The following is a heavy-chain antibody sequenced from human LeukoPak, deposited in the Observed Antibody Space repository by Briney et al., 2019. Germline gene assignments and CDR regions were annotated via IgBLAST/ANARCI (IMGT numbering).Heavy chain of an antibody. V-gene: IGHV3-11*04. J-gene: IGHJ2*01. D-gene: IGHD3-3*01. CDR1: GFTFSDYY. CDR3: ASFIFGSNWYFDL. Sequence: GGSLRLSCAASGFTFSDYYMSWVRQAPGQGLEWVSHISSGGSTIYYADSVKGRFTISRDNAKNSLFLQMNSLRAEDTAVCYCASFIFGSNWYFDLWGRGTLVTVSS. CDR2: ISSGGSTI.